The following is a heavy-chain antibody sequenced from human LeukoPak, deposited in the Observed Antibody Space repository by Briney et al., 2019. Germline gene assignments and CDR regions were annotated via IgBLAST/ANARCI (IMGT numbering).Heavy chain of an antibody. V-gene: IGHV3-23*01. J-gene: IGHJ4*02. D-gene: IGHD3-16*01. CDR1: RFTFSSYA. Sequence: GRSLRLSCAASRFTFSSYAMSWVRQAPGKGLEWVSAISGSGGSTYYADSVKGRFTISRDNSKNTLYLQMNSLRAEDTAVYYCAKDESSDRGDPIDYWGQGTLVTVSS. CDR2: ISGSGGST. CDR3: AKDESSDRGDPIDY.